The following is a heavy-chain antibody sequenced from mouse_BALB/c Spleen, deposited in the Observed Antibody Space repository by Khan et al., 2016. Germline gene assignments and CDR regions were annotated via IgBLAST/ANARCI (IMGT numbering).Heavy chain of an antibody. D-gene: IGHD1-1*01. CDR2: INSNGGST. J-gene: IGHJ2*01. Sequence: VQLKESGGGLVQPGGSLKLSCAASGFTFSSYDMSWVRQTPDKRLELVATINSNGGSTYYPDNVKGRFTISRDNAKNTLYQQMSSPKSEDTAMDSCARHDGRSGNYYDYWGQGTTLTVSS. V-gene: IGHV5-6-3*01. CDR1: GFTFSSYD. CDR3: ARHDGRSGNYYDY.